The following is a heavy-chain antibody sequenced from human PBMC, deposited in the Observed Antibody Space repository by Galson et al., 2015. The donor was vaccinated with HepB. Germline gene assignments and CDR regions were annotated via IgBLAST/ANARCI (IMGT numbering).Heavy chain of an antibody. CDR2: ISSSSDYI. V-gene: IGHV3-21*06. CDR1: GFTFSRDS. J-gene: IGHJ4*02. Sequence: SLRLSCAASGFTFSRDSMNWVRQAPGKGLEWVSSISSSSDYINYADSEKGRVTISRDNAKSSLYLQMNSLRVEDTAVYYCAHVAGNGYWGQGTLVTVSS. D-gene: IGHD6-19*01. CDR3: AHVAGNGY.